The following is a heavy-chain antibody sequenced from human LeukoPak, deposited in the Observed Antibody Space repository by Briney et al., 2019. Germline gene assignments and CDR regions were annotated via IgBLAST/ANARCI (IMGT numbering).Heavy chain of an antibody. CDR2: INHSGST. Sequence: SETLSLTCAVYGGSFSGYYWSWIRQPPGKGLEWIGEINHSGSTNYNPSLKSRVTISVDTSKKQFSLKLSSVTAADTAVYYCERGLSAVVYWGQGTLVTVSS. CDR3: ERGLSAVVY. D-gene: IGHD3-16*02. CDR1: GGSFSGYY. V-gene: IGHV4-34*01. J-gene: IGHJ4*02.